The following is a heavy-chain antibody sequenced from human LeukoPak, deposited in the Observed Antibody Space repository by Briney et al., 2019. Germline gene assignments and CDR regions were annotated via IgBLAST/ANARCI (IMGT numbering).Heavy chain of an antibody. Sequence: ASVKVSCKASGYTFTGYYMHWVRQAPGQGLEWMGRINPNSGGTNYAQKFQGRVTMTRDTSISTAYMEPSRLRSDDTAVYYCARVPNRYSSGWYIYYNWFDPWGQGTLVTVSS. V-gene: IGHV1-2*06. D-gene: IGHD6-19*01. CDR1: GYTFTGYY. CDR2: INPNSGGT. J-gene: IGHJ5*02. CDR3: ARVPNRYSSGWYIYYNWFDP.